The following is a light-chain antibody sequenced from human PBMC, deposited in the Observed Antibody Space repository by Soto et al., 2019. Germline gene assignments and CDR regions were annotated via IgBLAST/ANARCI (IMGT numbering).Light chain of an antibody. CDR3: QQYYSYPQT. V-gene: IGKV1-8*01. CDR2: DAS. J-gene: IGKJ3*01. Sequence: AIRMTQSPSSFSASTGDRVTITCRASQGISSYLAWYQQKPGKAPKLLIYDASTLQSGVPSRFSGSGSGTDFTLTISCLQSEDFATYYCQQYYSYPQTFGPGTKVYIK. CDR1: QGISSY.